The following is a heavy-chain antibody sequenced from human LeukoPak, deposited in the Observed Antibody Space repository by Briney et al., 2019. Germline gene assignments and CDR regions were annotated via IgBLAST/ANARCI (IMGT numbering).Heavy chain of an antibody. CDR2: IYYSGST. CDR1: GGSISSSSYY. J-gene: IGHJ4*02. V-gene: IGHV4-39*01. CDR3: ARYFSDNYFDY. Sequence: SETLSLTCTVSGGSISSSSYYWGWIRQPPGKGLGWIGSIYYSGSTYYNPSLKSRVTISVDTSKNQFSLKLSSVTAADTAVYYCARYFSDNYFDYWGQGTLVTVSS. D-gene: IGHD3-9*01.